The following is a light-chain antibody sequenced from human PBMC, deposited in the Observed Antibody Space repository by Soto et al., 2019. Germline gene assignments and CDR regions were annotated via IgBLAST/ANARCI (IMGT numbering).Light chain of an antibody. Sequence: EIVLTQSPGTLSLSPEERATLSCRASQSISSTYLTWYQQKPGQAPRLLIYGASSRATGIPDRFSGSGSGTDFTLTISRLEPEDFAVYYCQQYGGSPKYTFGQGTKLEIK. J-gene: IGKJ2*01. CDR3: QQYGGSPKYT. CDR1: QSISSTY. V-gene: IGKV3-20*01. CDR2: GAS.